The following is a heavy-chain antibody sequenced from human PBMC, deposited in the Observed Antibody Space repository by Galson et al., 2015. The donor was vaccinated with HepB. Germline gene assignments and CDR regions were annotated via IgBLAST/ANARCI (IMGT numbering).Heavy chain of an antibody. V-gene: IGHV3-30*02. CDR3: AKALYSSSWFYCPDY. J-gene: IGHJ4*02. CDR1: GFTFSSYG. Sequence: SLRLSCAASGFTFSSYGMHWVRQAPGKGLEWVAFIRYDGSNKYYADSVKGRFTISRDNSKNTLYLQMNSLRAEDTAVYYCAKALYSSSWFYCPDYWGQGTLVTVSS. CDR2: IRYDGSNK. D-gene: IGHD6-13*01.